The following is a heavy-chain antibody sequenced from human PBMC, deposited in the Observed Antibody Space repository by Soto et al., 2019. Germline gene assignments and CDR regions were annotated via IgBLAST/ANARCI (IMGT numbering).Heavy chain of an antibody. Sequence: GGSLRLSCAASDLSGSSNYLSWVRQAPGKGLEWVSGIYSGGATYHADFVKGRFTFSRDNSKNTVYLQMNSLRVADTAVYYCARGSYRAFDYWGQGTLVTVSS. CDR3: ARGSYRAFDY. CDR2: IYSGGAT. J-gene: IGHJ4*02. V-gene: IGHV3-53*01. D-gene: IGHD4-4*01. CDR1: DLSGSSNY.